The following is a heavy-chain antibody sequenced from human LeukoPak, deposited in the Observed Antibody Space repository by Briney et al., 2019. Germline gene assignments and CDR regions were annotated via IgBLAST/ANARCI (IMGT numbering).Heavy chain of an antibody. Sequence: PSETLSLTCTVSGGSISSGDYYWSWIRQPPGKGLEWIGYIYYSGSTYYNPSLKSRVTISVDTSKNQFSLKLSSVTAADTAVYYCARHASLQWHDYWGQGTLVTVSS. J-gene: IGHJ4*02. CDR3: ARHASLQWHDY. CDR1: GGSISSGDYY. V-gene: IGHV4-30-4*01. CDR2: IYYSGST. D-gene: IGHD6-19*01.